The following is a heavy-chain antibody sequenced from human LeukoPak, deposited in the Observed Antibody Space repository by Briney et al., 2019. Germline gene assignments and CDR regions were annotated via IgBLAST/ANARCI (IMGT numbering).Heavy chain of an antibody. D-gene: IGHD1-26*01. CDR3: ASGSYYTDY. V-gene: IGHV3-21*01. CDR2: ISSSSSYI. J-gene: IGHJ4*02. CDR1: GFTLSSHS. Sequence: PGGSLRLSCAGSGFTLSSHSMNWVRQAAGKGLEWVSSISSSSSYIYYADSVKGRFTISRDNARNSLYLQMNSLRAEDTAVYYCASGSYYTDYWGQGTLVTVSS.